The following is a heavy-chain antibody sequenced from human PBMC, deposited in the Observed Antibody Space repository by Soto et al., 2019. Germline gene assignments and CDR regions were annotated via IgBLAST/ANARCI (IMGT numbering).Heavy chain of an antibody. D-gene: IGHD3-9*01. Sequence: ASVKVSCKASGYNFTSYGISWMRQAPGQGLEWMEWISAYNGNTNYAQKLKGRVNMTTDTSTSTAYMELRSLRSDDTAVYYCAREERYFDWLLWTQPHCDSWGQGTLVTVSS. CDR1: GYNFTSYG. CDR3: AREERYFDWLLWTQPHCDS. J-gene: IGHJ4*02. V-gene: IGHV1-18*01. CDR2: ISAYNGNT.